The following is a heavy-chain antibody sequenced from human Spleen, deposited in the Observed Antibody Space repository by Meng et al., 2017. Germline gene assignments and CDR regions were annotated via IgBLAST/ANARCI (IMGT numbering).Heavy chain of an antibody. J-gene: IGHJ4*02. CDR3: ARGPTTMAHDFDY. Sequence: LPQWGAGLWKPSETLSLTCAVYGGSFSGYYWSWIRQPPGKGLEWIGEINHSGSTNYNPSLESRATISVDTSQNNLSLKLSSVTAADSAVYYCARGPTTMAHDFDYWGQGTLVTVSS. V-gene: IGHV4-34*01. D-gene: IGHD4-11*01. CDR2: INHSGST. CDR1: GGSFSGYY.